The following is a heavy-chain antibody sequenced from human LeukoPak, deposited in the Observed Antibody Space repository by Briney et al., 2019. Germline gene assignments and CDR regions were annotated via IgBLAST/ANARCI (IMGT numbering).Heavy chain of an antibody. Sequence: ASVKVSCKVSGYTLTELSMHWVRQAPGKGLEWMGGFDPEDGETIYAQKFQGRVTMTEDTSTDTAYMELSSLRSEDTAVYYCATEARYYHASGTKTGSLDYWGQGGLVTVSS. D-gene: IGHD3-10*01. CDR2: FDPEDGET. CDR3: ATEARYYHASGTKTGSLDY. CDR1: GYTLTELS. V-gene: IGHV1-24*01. J-gene: IGHJ4*02.